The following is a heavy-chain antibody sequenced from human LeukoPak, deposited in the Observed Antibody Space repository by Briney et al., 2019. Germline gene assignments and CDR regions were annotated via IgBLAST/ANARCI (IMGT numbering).Heavy chain of an antibody. CDR3: ARNSGNYKLNRYYFDY. CDR2: VYSSGST. V-gene: IGHV4-59*01. D-gene: IGHD1-26*01. CDR1: GGSISSYY. J-gene: IGHJ4*02. Sequence: SETLSLTCTVSGGSISSYYWNWIRQPPGKGLEWIGYVYSSGSTNYNPSLKSRVTISVDTSKNRFSLKLSSVTAADTAVYYCARNSGNYKLNRYYFDYWGQGTLVTVSS.